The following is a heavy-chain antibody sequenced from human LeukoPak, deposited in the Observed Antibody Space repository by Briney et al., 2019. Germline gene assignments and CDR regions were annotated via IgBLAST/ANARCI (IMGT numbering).Heavy chain of an antibody. J-gene: IGHJ4*02. CDR3: ARQVCGGGCFHFDY. V-gene: IGHV4-39*01. CDR2: IYYGGST. CDR1: GFTFSSYA. D-gene: IGHD2-21*02. Sequence: GSLRLSCAASGFTFSSYAMSWVRQPPGKGLEWIGTIYYGGSTYYNPSLRSRITISVDTSKNQCSLKLSSVTAADTAVYYCARQVCGGGCFHFDYWGQGTLVTVSS.